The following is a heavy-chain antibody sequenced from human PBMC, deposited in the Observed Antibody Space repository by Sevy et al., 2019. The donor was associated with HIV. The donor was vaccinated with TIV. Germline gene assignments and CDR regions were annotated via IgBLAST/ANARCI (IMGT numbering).Heavy chain of an antibody. Sequence: GGSLRLSCAASRFTFSSYIMNWVRQAPGKGLEWVSSISSSSSYIYYADSVKGRFTISRDNAKNSLYLQMNSLRVEDTAVYYCARGVRDFWSGYPDYWGQGTLVTVSS. CDR3: ARGVRDFWSGYPDY. D-gene: IGHD3-3*01. J-gene: IGHJ4*02. CDR2: ISSSSSYI. V-gene: IGHV3-21*01. CDR1: RFTFSSYI.